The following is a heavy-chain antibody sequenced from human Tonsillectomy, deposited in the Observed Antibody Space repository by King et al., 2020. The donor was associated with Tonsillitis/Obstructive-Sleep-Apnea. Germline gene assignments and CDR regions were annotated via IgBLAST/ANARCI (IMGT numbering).Heavy chain of an antibody. Sequence: VQLVQSGAGVKKPGASVKVSCKASGYTFKDFNIHWVRQAPGQGLEWMGWINPNRGGTNYAQKFHGRVTMTRDTSINTAYMELSRLTSDDTAIYFCARVAGDGDNVPYYYYGMAVWGQGTTVTVSS. J-gene: IGHJ6*02. V-gene: IGHV1-2*02. CDR3: ARVAGDGDNVPYYYYGMAV. CDR1: GYTFKDFN. D-gene: IGHD5-24*01. CDR2: INPNRGGT.